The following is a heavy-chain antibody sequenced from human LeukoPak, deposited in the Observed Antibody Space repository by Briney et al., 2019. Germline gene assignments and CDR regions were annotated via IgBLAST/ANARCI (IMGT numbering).Heavy chain of an antibody. CDR2: VQPDGSAK. V-gene: IGHV3-7*01. CDR1: GFTSRSNW. CDR3: ARDFFGWGSLGH. J-gene: IGHJ1*01. Sequence: GGSLRLSCAASGFTSRSNWMNWVRQAPGKGLEWVAHVQPDGSAKIYADSVKGRFTISRDNAKDSVYLQMNSLRVEDTAVYYCARDFFGWGSLGHWGQGTLVTVSS. D-gene: IGHD6-19*01.